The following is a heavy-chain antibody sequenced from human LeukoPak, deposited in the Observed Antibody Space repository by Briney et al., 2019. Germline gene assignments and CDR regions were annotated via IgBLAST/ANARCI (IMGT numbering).Heavy chain of an antibody. CDR2: IYYSGST. CDR1: GGSISSYY. Sequence: SETLSLTCTVSGGSISSYYWSWIRQPPGKGLEWIGYIYYSGSTYNNPSLKSRVTISVDTSKNQFSLKLNSVTAADTAVYYCAKNGQSGFSFDPWGQGTLVTVSS. V-gene: IGHV4-59*12. J-gene: IGHJ5*02. D-gene: IGHD3-3*01. CDR3: AKNGQSGFSFDP.